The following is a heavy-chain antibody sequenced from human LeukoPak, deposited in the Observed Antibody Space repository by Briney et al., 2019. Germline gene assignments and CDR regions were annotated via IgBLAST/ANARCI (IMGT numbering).Heavy chain of an antibody. J-gene: IGHJ5*02. CDR3: ARDVTMVRGARYRPYKWFDP. CDR2: FDPEDGET. CDR1: GYTLTELS. V-gene: IGHV1-24*01. D-gene: IGHD3-10*01. Sequence: ASVKVSCKVSGYTLTELSMHWVRQAPGKGLEWMGGFDPEDGETIYAQKFQGRVTISADESTSTAYMELSSLRSEDTAVYYCARDVTMVRGARYRPYKWFDPWGQGTLVTVSS.